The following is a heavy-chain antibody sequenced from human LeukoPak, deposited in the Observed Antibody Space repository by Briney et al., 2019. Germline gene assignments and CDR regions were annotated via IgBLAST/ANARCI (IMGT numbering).Heavy chain of an antibody. CDR1: GFTFSTYS. CDR3: ASTFVGSSDWYPFDY. V-gene: IGHV3-48*02. Sequence: GGSLRLSCAASGFTFSTYSMNWVRQAPGKGLEWISYISSSAITIYYADSVEGRFTISRDNAKNSLYLQMNSLRDEDTAVYYCASTFVGSSDWYPFDYWGQGALVTVSS. J-gene: IGHJ4*02. D-gene: IGHD6-19*01. CDR2: ISSSAITI.